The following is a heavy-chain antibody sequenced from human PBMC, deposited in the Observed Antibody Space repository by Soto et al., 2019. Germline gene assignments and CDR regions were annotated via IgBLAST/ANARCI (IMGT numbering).Heavy chain of an antibody. CDR1: GYTFTSYG. V-gene: IGHV1-18*04. Sequence: ASVKVSCKASGYTFTSYGISWVRQAPGQGLEWMGWISAYNGNTNYAQKLQGRVTMTTDTSTSTAYMELRNLRSDDTAVYYCASEDPYSSPPRGYYYGMDVWGQGTTVTVSS. D-gene: IGHD6-13*01. CDR2: ISAYNGNT. CDR3: ASEDPYSSPPRGYYYGMDV. J-gene: IGHJ6*02.